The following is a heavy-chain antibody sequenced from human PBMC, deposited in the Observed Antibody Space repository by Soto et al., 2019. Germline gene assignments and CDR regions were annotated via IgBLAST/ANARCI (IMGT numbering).Heavy chain of an antibody. V-gene: IGHV4-31*11. CDR2: IYYSGST. D-gene: IGHD3-9*01. CDR3: ATYYDILPGTMGPLNY. Sequence: QVQLQESGPGVVKPSQTLSLTCAVSGASLARGGFYWIWIRQYPGKGLEWIGDIYYSGSTRYNPSLQSRITISVDTSKNQFSLELSSVTAADTALYYCATYYDILPGTMGPLNYWGQGILVTVSS. CDR1: GASLARGGFY. J-gene: IGHJ4*02.